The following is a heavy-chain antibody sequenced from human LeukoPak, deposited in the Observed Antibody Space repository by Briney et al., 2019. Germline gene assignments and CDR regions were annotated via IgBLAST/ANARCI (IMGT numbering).Heavy chain of an antibody. V-gene: IGHV3-23*01. CDR3: AKDQVVSPYLFDYGMDV. J-gene: IGHJ6*02. D-gene: IGHD3-22*01. CDR1: EFTFSSYA. Sequence: GGSLRLSCAASEFTFSSYAMSWVRQAPGKGLEWVSAISGSGGSTYYADSVKGRFTISRDNSKNTLYLQMNSLRAEDTAVYYCAKDQVVSPYLFDYGMDVWGQGTTVTVSS. CDR2: ISGSGGST.